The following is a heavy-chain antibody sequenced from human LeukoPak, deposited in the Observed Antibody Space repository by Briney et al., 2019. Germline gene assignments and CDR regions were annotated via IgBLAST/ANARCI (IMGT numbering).Heavy chain of an antibody. J-gene: IGHJ5*02. Sequence: APVKVSCKASGGTFSSYAISWVRQAPGQGLEWMGGIIPIFGTANYAQKFQGRVTITADESTSTAYMELSSLRSEDMAVYYCARMTYYYGSGIYWFDPWGQGTLVTVSS. CDR2: IIPIFGTA. D-gene: IGHD3-10*01. CDR3: ARMTYYYGSGIYWFDP. V-gene: IGHV1-69*13. CDR1: GGTFSSYA.